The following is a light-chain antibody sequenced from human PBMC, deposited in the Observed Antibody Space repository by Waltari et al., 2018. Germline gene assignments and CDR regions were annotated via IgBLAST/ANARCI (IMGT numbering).Light chain of an antibody. CDR2: RNN. CDR1: SSNIGSNY. CDR3: AAWDDSLSVDV. Sequence: QSVLPQPPSASGTPGQRVTISCSGSSSNIGSNYVYWYQQLPGTAPKLLIYRNNQRPSGVPDRFSGSKSGTSASLAISGLRSEDEADYYCAAWDDSLSVDVFGTGTKVTVL. V-gene: IGLV1-47*01. J-gene: IGLJ1*01.